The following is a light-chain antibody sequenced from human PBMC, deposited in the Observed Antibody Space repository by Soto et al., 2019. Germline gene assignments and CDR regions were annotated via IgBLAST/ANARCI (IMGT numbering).Light chain of an antibody. CDR2: DAS. V-gene: IGKV3-20*01. CDR1: QSVTGNS. Sequence: ETVLTQSPDTLSLSPGDRATLSCRASQSVTGNSLAWYPQKPGQAPRLVISDASTRETGIPDRVSGSGAGTEFTRTISRLEPEDFEVDDCQQYGTATRTFGPGTKVDIK. CDR3: QQYGTATRT. J-gene: IGKJ1*01.